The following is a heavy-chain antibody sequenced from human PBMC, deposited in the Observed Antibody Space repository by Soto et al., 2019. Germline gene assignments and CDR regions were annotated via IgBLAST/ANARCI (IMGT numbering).Heavy chain of an antibody. D-gene: IGHD5-12*01. CDR2: ISSSGSTI. CDR3: ARDSGYDTLDY. Sequence: GGSLRLSCAASGFTFSSYEMNWVRQAPGKGLEWASYISSSGSTIYYADSVKGRFTISRDNAKNSLYLQMNSLRAEDTAVYYCARDSGYDTLDYWGQGTLVTVS. CDR1: GFTFSSYE. J-gene: IGHJ4*02. V-gene: IGHV3-48*03.